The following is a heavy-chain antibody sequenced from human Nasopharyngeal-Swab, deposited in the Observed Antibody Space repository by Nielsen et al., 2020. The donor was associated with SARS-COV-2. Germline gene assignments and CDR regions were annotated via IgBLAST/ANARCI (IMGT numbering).Heavy chain of an antibody. J-gene: IGHJ4*02. V-gene: IGHV4-4*02. D-gene: IGHD2-2*01. CDR2: IYHSGST. CDR3: ARAGVGEDCSSTSCRIPWPDY. Sequence: VRQAPGKGLERVGEIYHSGSTNYNPSLKSRVTISVDTSKNQFSLKLSSVTAADTAVYYCARAGVGEDCSSTSCRIPWPDYWGQGTLVTVSS.